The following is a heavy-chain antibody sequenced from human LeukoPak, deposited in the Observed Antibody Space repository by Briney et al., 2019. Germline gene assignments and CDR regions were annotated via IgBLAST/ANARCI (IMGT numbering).Heavy chain of an antibody. V-gene: IGHV4-39*01. D-gene: IGHD6-13*01. J-gene: IGHJ4*02. CDR3: ARGLAAAGNGHRFDY. CDR1: GGSISSSSYY. Sequence: PSETLSLTCTVSGGSISSSSYYWRWIRQPPGKGLEWIGSIYYSGSTYYNPSLKSRVTISVDTSKNQFSLKLSSVTAADTAVYYCARGLAAAGNGHRFDYWGQGTLVTVSS. CDR2: IYYSGST.